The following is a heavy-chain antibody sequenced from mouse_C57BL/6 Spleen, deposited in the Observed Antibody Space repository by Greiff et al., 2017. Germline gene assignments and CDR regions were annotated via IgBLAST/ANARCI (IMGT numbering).Heavy chain of an antibody. J-gene: IGHJ2*01. D-gene: IGHD2-4*01. CDR1: GYTFTDYY. CDR2: INPYNGGT. Sequence: VQLQQSGPVLVKPGASVKMSCKASGYTFTDYYMNWVKQSHGKSLEWIGVINPYNGGTSYNQKFKGKATLTVDKSSSTAYMELNSLTSEDSAVYYCARPNYDYLFDYWGKGTTLTVSS. CDR3: ARPNYDYLFDY. V-gene: IGHV1-19*01.